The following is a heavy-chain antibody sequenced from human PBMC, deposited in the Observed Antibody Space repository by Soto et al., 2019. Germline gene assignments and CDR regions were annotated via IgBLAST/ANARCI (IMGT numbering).Heavy chain of an antibody. CDR3: AREGSGLGYCSYGSCSWYFDL. V-gene: IGHV1-69*13. D-gene: IGHD2-15*01. CDR2: IIPIFGTPVP. Sequence: GASVKVSCKASGGTFRSYGISWVRQAPGQGLEWMGGIIPIFGTPVPNHSERFQGRVTITADELTSTAYLELSSLRSEDTAVYYCAREGSGLGYCSYGSCSWYFDLWGRGTLVTVSS. CDR1: GGTFRSYG. J-gene: IGHJ2*01.